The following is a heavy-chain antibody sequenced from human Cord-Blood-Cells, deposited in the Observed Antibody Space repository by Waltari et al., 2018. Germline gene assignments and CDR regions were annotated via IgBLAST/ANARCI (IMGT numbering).Heavy chain of an antibody. CDR2: IYYSGST. V-gene: IGHV4-39*01. Sequence: QLQLQESGPGLVKPSETLSITCTVSGGSISSSSYYWGWIRQPPGKGLEWIGSIYYSGSTYYNPSLKSRVTISVDTSKNQFSLKLSSVTAADTAVYYCARHSGIVGATFDDWGQGTLVTVSS. D-gene: IGHD1-26*01. J-gene: IGHJ4*02. CDR3: ARHSGIVGATFDD. CDR1: GGSISSSSYY.